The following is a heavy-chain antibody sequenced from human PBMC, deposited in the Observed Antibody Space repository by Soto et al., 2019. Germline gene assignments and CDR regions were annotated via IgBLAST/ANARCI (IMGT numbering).Heavy chain of an antibody. D-gene: IGHD5-12*01. CDR1: GWSLSGYY. CDR2: VKDGGHT. V-gene: IGHV4-34*01. J-gene: IGHJ4*02. Sequence: QVQLQQWGAGLLKPSETLSLNCAVTGWSLSGYYWSWIGQPPGKGLEWIGEVKDGGHTNYSPSLRGRVTISSDTSNNQFSLRLNSVTAADTGVYYCARGQEGVVATHWDQGSLVTVSS. CDR3: ARGQEGVVATH.